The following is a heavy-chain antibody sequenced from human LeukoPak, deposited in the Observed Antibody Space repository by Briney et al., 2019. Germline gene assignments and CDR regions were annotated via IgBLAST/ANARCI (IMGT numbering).Heavy chain of an antibody. J-gene: IGHJ4*02. CDR3: ARVYCSSTSCYREIDY. Sequence: SVKVSCKASGGTFSSYTISWVRQAPGQGLEWMGRIIPILGIANYAQKFQGRVTITADKSTSTAYMEMSSLRSEDTAVYYCARVYCSSTSCYREIDYWGQGTLVTVSS. CDR1: GGTFSSYT. D-gene: IGHD2-2*02. CDR2: IIPILGIA. V-gene: IGHV1-69*02.